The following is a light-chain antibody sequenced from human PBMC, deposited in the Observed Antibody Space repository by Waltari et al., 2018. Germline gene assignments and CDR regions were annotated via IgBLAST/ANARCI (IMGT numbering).Light chain of an antibody. CDR1: QDISNY. CDR2: AAS. V-gene: IGKV1-27*01. Sequence: DFQMTQSPSSLSASVGYRVTTTCRASQDISNYLAWYQQKPGKVPKLLIYAASTLQSGVPSRFSGSGSGTDFTLTISSLQPEDVATYYCQKYNSAPPWTFGQGTKVEIK. J-gene: IGKJ1*01. CDR3: QKYNSAPPWT.